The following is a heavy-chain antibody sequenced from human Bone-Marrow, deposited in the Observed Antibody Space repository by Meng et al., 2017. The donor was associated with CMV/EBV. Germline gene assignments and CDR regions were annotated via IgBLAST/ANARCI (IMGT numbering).Heavy chain of an antibody. CDR2: INPNSGGT. V-gene: IGHV1-2*02. D-gene: IGHD6-6*01. J-gene: IGHJ4*01. CDR1: GYTFTSYD. CDR3: ARDGYYSSSSDVDY. Sequence: ASVKVSCKASGYTFTSYDINWVRQATGQGLEWMGWINPNSGGTNYAQKFQGRVTMTRDTSISTAYMELSRLRSDDTAVYYCARDGYYSSSSDVDYWGHGTLVTVSS.